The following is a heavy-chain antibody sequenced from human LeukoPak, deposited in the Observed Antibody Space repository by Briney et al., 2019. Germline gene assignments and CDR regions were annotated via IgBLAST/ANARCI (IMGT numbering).Heavy chain of an antibody. CDR2: IYYSGST. CDR1: GGSFSGYY. CDR3: ARHVDGYNDY. Sequence: SETLSLTCAVYGGSFSGYYWSWIRQPPGKGLEWIGYIYYSGSTNYNPSLKSRVTISVDTSKNQFSLKLSSVTAADTAVYYCARHVDGYNDYWGQGTLVTVSS. V-gene: IGHV4-59*01. D-gene: IGHD5-24*01. J-gene: IGHJ4*02.